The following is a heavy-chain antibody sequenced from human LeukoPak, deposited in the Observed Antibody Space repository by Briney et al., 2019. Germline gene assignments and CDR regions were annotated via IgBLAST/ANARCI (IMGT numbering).Heavy chain of an antibody. CDR3: TISPVAGIDY. Sequence: PGGSLRLSCVASGVTFINAWMSWVRQTPGKGLEWVGRIKSKTHGATTDYAAPVKGRFAISRGDSKDTLYLQMNSLKTEDTAVYYCTISPVAGIDYWGQGTLVTVSS. D-gene: IGHD6-19*01. J-gene: IGHJ4*02. V-gene: IGHV3-15*01. CDR2: IKSKTHGATT. CDR1: GVTFINAW.